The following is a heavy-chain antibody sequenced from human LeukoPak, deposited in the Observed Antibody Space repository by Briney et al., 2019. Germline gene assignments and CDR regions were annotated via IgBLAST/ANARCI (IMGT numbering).Heavy chain of an antibody. J-gene: IGHJ3*02. CDR3: TTITMIVVSDAFVI. V-gene: IGHV3-15*01. D-gene: IGHD3-22*01. CDR2: IKSKTDGGTT. Sequence: GGSLRLSCAASGFTFSNAWMSWVRQAPGKGLEWVGRIKSKTDGGTTDYAARVKGRFTISRDDSKNTLYLQMNSLKTEDTAVYYCTTITMIVVSDAFVIWGQGTMVTVSS. CDR1: GFTFSNAW.